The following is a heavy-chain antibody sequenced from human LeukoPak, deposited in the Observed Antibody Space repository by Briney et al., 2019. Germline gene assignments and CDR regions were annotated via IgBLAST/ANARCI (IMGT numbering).Heavy chain of an antibody. J-gene: IGHJ6*03. CDR3: ARYIFLEWFSVGNYMDV. Sequence: SSETLSLTCTVSGGSISSYYWSWIRQPPGKGLEWIGYIYYSGSTNYNPSLKSRVTISVDTSKNQFPLKLSSVTAADTAVYYCARYIFLEWFSVGNYMDVWGKGTTVTVSS. CDR2: IYYSGST. CDR1: GGSISSYY. D-gene: IGHD3-3*01. V-gene: IGHV4-59*01.